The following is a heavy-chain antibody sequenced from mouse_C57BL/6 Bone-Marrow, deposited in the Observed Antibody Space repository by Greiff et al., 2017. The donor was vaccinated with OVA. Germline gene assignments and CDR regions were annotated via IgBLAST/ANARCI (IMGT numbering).Heavy chain of an antibody. CDR2: INPSSGYT. CDR3: ARRRTGTGDYFGY. Sequence: QVQLKQSGAELARPGASVKMSCKASGYTFTSYTMHWVKQRPGPGLEWIGYINPSSGYTKYNQKFKDKATLTADKSSSTAYMQLRSLTSEDSAVYSCARRRTGTGDYFGYWGQGTTLTVSS. D-gene: IGHD4-1*01. CDR1: GYTFTSYT. V-gene: IGHV1-4*01. J-gene: IGHJ2*01.